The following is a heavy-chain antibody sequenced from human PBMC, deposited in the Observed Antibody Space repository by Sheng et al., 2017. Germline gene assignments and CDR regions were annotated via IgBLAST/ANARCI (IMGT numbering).Heavy chain of an antibody. D-gene: IGHD6-19*01. CDR1: GFTFSSYA. CDR2: ISNTGGST. CDR3: AKDLSYIAVAVGGVLDYGMDV. V-gene: IGHV3-23*04. J-gene: IGHJ6*02. Sequence: EVQLVESGGGLVQPGGSLRLSCAASGFTFSSYAVSWVRQAPGKGLEWVSSISNTGGSTYYADSVKGRFTISRDNFKNTLYLQMNSLRAEDTAVYYCAKDLSYIAVAVGGVLDYGMDVWGQGTTVTVSS.